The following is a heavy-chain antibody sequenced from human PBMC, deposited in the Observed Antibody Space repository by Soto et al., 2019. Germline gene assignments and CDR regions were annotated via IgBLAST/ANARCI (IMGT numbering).Heavy chain of an antibody. J-gene: IGHJ4*02. CDR1: GDSVSSNTAA. CDR3: ARGAVTGTSLFDY. V-gene: IGHV6-1*01. D-gene: IGHD6-19*01. CDR2: TYYRSNWRH. Sequence: SQTLSLTCAISGDSVSSNTAAWNWIRSSPSRGLEWLGRTYYRSNWRHDYAVSVRSRITVNPDTSKNSLYLQMDSLRHEDTAVYYCARGAVTGTSLFDYWGLGTLVTVSS.